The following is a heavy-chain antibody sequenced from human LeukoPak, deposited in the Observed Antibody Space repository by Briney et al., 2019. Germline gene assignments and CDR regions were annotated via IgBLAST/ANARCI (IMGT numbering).Heavy chain of an antibody. D-gene: IGHD6-13*01. CDR1: GGSISGYY. V-gene: IGHV4-4*07. Sequence: SETLSLTCNVSGGSISGYYWSWIRQPAGKGLEWIGRIYSSGTTNYNPSLKSRLTMSVDTSKNQFSLELSSVTAADPAVYFCARGGCRQLATSHSYLDYWGQGILGPVSS. J-gene: IGHJ4*02. CDR2: IYSSGTT. CDR3: ARGGCRQLATSHSYLDY.